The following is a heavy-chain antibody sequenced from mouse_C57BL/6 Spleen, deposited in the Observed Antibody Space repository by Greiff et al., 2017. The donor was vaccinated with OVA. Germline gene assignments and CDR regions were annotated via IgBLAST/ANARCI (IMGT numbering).Heavy chain of an antibody. J-gene: IGHJ1*03. D-gene: IGHD1-1*01. CDR1: GYAFSSSW. CDR2: IYPGDGDT. V-gene: IGHV1-82*01. Sequence: QVQLKESGPELVKPGASVKISCKASGYAFSSSWMNWVKQRPGKGLEWIGRIYPGDGDTNYNGKFKGKATLTADKSSSTAYMQLSSLTSEDSAVYFCARGTDYGSNLYWYFDVWGTGTTVTASS. CDR3: ARGTDYGSNLYWYFDV.